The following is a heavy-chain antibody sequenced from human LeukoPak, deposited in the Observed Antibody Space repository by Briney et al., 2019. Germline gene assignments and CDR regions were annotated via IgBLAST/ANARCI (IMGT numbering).Heavy chain of an antibody. J-gene: IGHJ4*02. Sequence: ASVKVSCKASGYTFTSYGISWVRQAPGQGLEGMGWISAYNGNTNYAQKLQGRVTMTTDTSTSTAYMELRSLRSDDTAVYYCARDDTYYYDSSGYPPFDYWGQGTLVTVSS. CDR2: ISAYNGNT. V-gene: IGHV1-18*01. CDR1: GYTFTSYG. D-gene: IGHD3-22*01. CDR3: ARDDTYYYDSSGYPPFDY.